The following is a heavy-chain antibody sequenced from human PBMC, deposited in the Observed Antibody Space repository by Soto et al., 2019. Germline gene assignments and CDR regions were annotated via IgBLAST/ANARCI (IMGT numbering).Heavy chain of an antibody. D-gene: IGHD3-10*01. CDR1: GYTLTELS. Sequence: ASVKVSCKVSGYTLTELSMHWVRQAPGKGLEWMGGFDPEDGETIYAQKFQGRVTMTEDTSTDTAYMELSSLRSEDTAVYYCATAVRGVISFYYGMAVWGQGTTVTVSS. CDR3: ATAVRGVISFYYGMAV. V-gene: IGHV1-24*01. CDR2: FDPEDGET. J-gene: IGHJ6*02.